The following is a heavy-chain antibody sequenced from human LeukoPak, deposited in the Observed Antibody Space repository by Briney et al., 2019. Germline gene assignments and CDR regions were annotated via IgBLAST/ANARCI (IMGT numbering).Heavy chain of an antibody. V-gene: IGHV4-38-2*02. Sequence: PSETLSLTCTVSGYSISSGYYWGWIRQPPGKGLEWIGSIYHSGSTYYNPSLKSRVTISVDTSRNQFSLKLNSVTAADTAVYYCAKSNGYGLVDIWGQGTMVTVSS. CDR2: IYHSGST. CDR1: GYSISSGYY. D-gene: IGHD3-10*01. J-gene: IGHJ3*02. CDR3: AKSNGYGLVDI.